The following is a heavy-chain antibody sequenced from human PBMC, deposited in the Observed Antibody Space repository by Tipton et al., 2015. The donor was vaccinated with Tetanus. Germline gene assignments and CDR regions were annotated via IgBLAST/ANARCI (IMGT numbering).Heavy chain of an antibody. CDR3: ARQGTTVTGIYYYGMDV. J-gene: IGHJ6*02. CDR2: IIPIFGTA. V-gene: IGHV1-69*01. Sequence: QLVQSGAEVKKPGSSVKVSCKASGGTFSSYAISWVRQAPGQGLEWMGGIIPIFGTANYAQKFQGRVTITADESTSTAYMELSSLRSEDTAVYYCARQGTTVTGIYYYGMDVWGQGTTVTVSS. D-gene: IGHD4-17*01. CDR1: GGTFSSYA.